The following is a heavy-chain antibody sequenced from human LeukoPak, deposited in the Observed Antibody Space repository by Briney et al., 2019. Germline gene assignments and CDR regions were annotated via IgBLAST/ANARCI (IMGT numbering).Heavy chain of an antibody. CDR3: ATLTRISVKYGDPKELAY. CDR1: GYTFTGYY. V-gene: IGHV1-2*02. D-gene: IGHD4-17*01. Sequence: ASVKVSCKASGYTFTGYYMHWVRQAPGQGLEWMGWINPNSGGTNYAQKFQGRVTMTRDTSISTAYMELSSLRSEDTAVYYCATLTRISVKYGDPKELAYWGQGTLVTVSS. CDR2: INPNSGGT. J-gene: IGHJ4*02.